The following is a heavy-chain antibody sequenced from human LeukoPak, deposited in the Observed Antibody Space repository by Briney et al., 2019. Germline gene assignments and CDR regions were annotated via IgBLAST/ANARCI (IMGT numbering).Heavy chain of an antibody. CDR2: IYTSGST. D-gene: IGHD1-26*01. CDR3: ARGGDSGSYYDYFDY. CDR1: GGSISSYY. J-gene: IGHJ4*02. Sequence: SETLSLTCTVSGGSISSYYWSWIRQPAGKGLEWIGRIYTSGSTNYNPSLKSRVTMSVDTSKNQFSLKLSSVTAADTAVYHCARGGDSGSYYDYFDYWGQGTLVTVSS. V-gene: IGHV4-4*07.